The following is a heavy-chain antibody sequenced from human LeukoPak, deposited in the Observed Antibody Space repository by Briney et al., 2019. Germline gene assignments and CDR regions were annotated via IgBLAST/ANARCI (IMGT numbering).Heavy chain of an antibody. Sequence: GGSLRLSCAASGFTVSSNYMSWVRQAPGKGLEWVSVIYSGGSTYYAETVKGRFTISRDNSKNTLYLQMNSLRAEDTAVYYCARDLGASSGYFDYWGQGTLVTVSS. V-gene: IGHV3-53*01. CDR3: ARDLGASSGYFDY. CDR1: GFTVSSNY. J-gene: IGHJ4*02. CDR2: IYSGGST. D-gene: IGHD3-22*01.